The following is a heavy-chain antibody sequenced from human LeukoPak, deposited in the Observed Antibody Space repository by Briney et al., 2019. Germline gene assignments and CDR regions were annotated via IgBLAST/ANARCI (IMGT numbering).Heavy chain of an antibody. J-gene: IGHJ4*02. CDR3: AKRGDGGHKSLEY. V-gene: IGHV3-30*18. D-gene: IGHD3-16*01. Sequence: GGSLRLSCVASGFTFSNYGMHWVRQAPGKGLEWVATITYDGSSEYYADSVKDRFTVSRDNSKNTLYLQMSSLKTEDTAVYYCAKRGDGGHKSLEYWGQGALVIVSS. CDR1: GFTFSNYG. CDR2: ITYDGSSE.